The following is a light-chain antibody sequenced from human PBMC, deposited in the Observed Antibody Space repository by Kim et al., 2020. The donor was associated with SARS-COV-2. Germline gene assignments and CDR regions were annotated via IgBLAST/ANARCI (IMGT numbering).Light chain of an antibody. V-gene: IGLV3-19*01. Sequence: SSELTQDPAVSVALGQTVRITCQGDSLSSYYASWYQQKPGQAPVLLIYGNNKRPSGIPDRFSASRSGNTASLTITGAQAEDEADYYCNSRDSSGNHPCVFGTGTKVTVL. J-gene: IGLJ1*01. CDR3: NSRDSSGNHPCV. CDR1: SLSSYY. CDR2: GNN.